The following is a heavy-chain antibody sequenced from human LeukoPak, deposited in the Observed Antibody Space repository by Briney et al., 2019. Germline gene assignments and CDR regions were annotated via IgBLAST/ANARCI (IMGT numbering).Heavy chain of an antibody. CDR3: ARESRPRIGYSGYDGAFDY. J-gene: IGHJ4*02. Sequence: GASVKVSCKASGGTFSSYAISWVRQAPGQGLEWMGWISAYNGNTNYAQKLQGRVTMTTDTSTSTAYMELRSLRSDDTAVYYCARESRPRIGYSGYDGAFDYWGQGTLVTVSS. CDR1: GGTFSSYA. V-gene: IGHV1-18*01. D-gene: IGHD5-12*01. CDR2: ISAYNGNT.